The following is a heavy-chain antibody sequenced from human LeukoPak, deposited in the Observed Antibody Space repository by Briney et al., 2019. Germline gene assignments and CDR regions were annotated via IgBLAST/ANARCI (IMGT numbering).Heavy chain of an antibody. J-gene: IGHJ4*02. V-gene: IGHV3-23*01. D-gene: IGHD6-19*01. CDR3: ARVGYTSGWYRN. CDR1: GFTFSNYA. CDR2: ISGSGGST. Sequence: GGSLRLSCAASGFTFSNYAMSWVRQAPGKGLEWVSGISGSGGSTYYVDSVKGRFTISRDNSKNTLYLQMNSLRAEDTAVYYCARVGYTSGWYRNWGQGALVTVSS.